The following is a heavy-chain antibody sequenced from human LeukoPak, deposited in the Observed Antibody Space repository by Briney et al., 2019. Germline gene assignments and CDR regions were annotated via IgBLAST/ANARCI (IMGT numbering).Heavy chain of an antibody. Sequence: SETLSLTCSVSDGSITNYYWSWIRQPAGKGLEWIGRFYSRGTTYYNPPLRSRVSLSGDESKNQLSLKMYSVTAADTAVYYCVRDEGLTGYPDYWGQGTLVTVSS. V-gene: IGHV4-4*07. D-gene: IGHD3-9*01. CDR1: DGSITNYY. CDR2: FYSRGTT. J-gene: IGHJ4*02. CDR3: VRDEGLTGYPDY.